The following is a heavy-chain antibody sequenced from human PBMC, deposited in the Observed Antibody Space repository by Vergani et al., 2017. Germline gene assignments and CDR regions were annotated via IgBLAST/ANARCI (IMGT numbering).Heavy chain of an antibody. CDR3: AKDISSWYYFDY. J-gene: IGHJ4*02. CDR1: GFTFSSYS. D-gene: IGHD6-13*01. CDR2: ISGSGGST. Sequence: EVQLVESGGGLVKPGGSLRLSCAASGFTFSSYSMNWVRQAPGKGLEWVSAISGSGGSTYYADSVKGRFTISRVNSKNTLYLHMNSLRAEDTAVYFCAKDISSWYYFDYWGQGTLVTVSS. V-gene: IGHV3-23*04.